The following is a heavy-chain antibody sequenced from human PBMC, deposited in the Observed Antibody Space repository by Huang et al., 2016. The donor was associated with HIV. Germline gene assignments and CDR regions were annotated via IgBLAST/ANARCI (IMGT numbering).Heavy chain of an antibody. CDR2: NNSEKGYT. D-gene: IGHD3-22*01. CDR1: GYTFTTYG. J-gene: IGHJ6*03. Sequence: QVHLVQSGAEVKKPGASVKVSCKASGYTFTTYGLSWVRQAPGQGLEWMGWNNSEKGYTNYAQKVQGRVTMTADTSTSTAYREVRSLRSDDTAVYYCARDFRKGHYYDSNGKRRLLYYYYMDVWGKGTTVIVSS. CDR3: ARDFRKGHYYDSNGKRRLLYYYYMDV. V-gene: IGHV1-18*01.